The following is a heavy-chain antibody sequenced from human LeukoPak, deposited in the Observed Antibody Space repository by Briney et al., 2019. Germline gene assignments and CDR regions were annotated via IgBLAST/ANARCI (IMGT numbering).Heavy chain of an antibody. V-gene: IGHV3-23*01. CDR3: ARQGVYVGDGYNLVFEM. CDR1: GFTLSSYA. CDR2: ISVSGNT. J-gene: IGHJ3*02. Sequence: GGSLRLSCAASGFTLSSYAMSWVRQGPGKGLEWVSAISVSGNTYHADSVKGRFTVSRDSSKNTLYLQMNSLRAGDAAVYYCARQGVYVGDGYNLVFEMWGQGTVVTVSP. D-gene: IGHD5-24*01.